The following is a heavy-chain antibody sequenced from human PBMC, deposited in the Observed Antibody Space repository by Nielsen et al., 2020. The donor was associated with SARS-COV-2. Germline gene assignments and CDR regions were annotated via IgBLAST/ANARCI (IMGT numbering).Heavy chain of an antibody. CDR3: AKDWTAIVVVPSGGVVY. Sequence: VGSLRLSCAASGFTFSTYGMHWVRQAPGKGLEWVAAISYDGSNKYYVDSVKGRFTISRDNSKNTLYLQMSSLREEDTAVYYCAKDWTAIVVVPSGGVVYWGQGTLVTVSS. D-gene: IGHD2-15*01. J-gene: IGHJ4*02. V-gene: IGHV3-30*18. CDR2: ISYDGSNK. CDR1: GFTFSTYG.